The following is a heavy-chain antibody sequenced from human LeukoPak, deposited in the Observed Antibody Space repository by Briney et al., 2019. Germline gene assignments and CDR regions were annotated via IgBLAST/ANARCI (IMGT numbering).Heavy chain of an antibody. Sequence: GGSLRLSCAASGFTFSSFSMNWVRQAPGQGLEWVSYISGSSSTRNYADSVKGRFTISRDNAKNSLYLQMNSLRDEDTAVYYCARDLISGHYTFDYWGQGTLVTVSS. CDR3: ARDLISGHYTFDY. CDR1: GFTFSSFS. V-gene: IGHV3-48*02. CDR2: ISGSSSTR. D-gene: IGHD4-11*01. J-gene: IGHJ4*02.